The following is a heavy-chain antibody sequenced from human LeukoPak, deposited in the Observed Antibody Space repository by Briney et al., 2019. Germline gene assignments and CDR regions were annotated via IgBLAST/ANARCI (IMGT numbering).Heavy chain of an antibody. D-gene: IGHD6-13*01. J-gene: IGHJ4*02. CDR1: GGSISSGDYY. CDR2: IYYSGST. V-gene: IGHV4-30-4*08. Sequence: SETLSLTCTVSGGSISSGDYYWSWIRQPPGKGLEWIGYIYYSGSTYYNPSLKSRITISVDTSKNQFSLKLSSVTAADTAVYYCARDSGPLYLPGIAAAGTRFDYWGQGTLVTVSS. CDR3: ARDSGPLYLPGIAAAGTRFDY.